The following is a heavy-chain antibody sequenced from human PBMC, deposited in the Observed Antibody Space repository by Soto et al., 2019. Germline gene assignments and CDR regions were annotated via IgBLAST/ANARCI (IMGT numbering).Heavy chain of an antibody. CDR1: GFTFTNYW. Sequence: EVQLVESGEGLVQPGGSLRLSCAASGFTFTNYWMHWVRQVPGKGLVWVSRINSDGSHTTYADSVKGRFTISRDNAQNTLSQQMNSLRAEDTAVYYCARSGTSNSGMDVWGRGTTVTVSS. D-gene: IGHD1-7*01. CDR3: ARSGTSNSGMDV. J-gene: IGHJ6*02. V-gene: IGHV3-74*01. CDR2: INSDGSHT.